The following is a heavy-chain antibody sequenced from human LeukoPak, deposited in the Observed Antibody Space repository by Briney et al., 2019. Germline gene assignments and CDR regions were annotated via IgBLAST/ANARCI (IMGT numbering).Heavy chain of an antibody. Sequence: SETLSLTCSVSGASISSGSNYWGWIRQPPGKGLEWIGEINHSGSTNYNPSLKSRVTISVDTSKNQFSLKLSSVTAADTAVYYCARGIRVVVAATDNWFDPWGQGTLVTVSS. CDR1: GASISSGSNY. CDR3: ARGIRVVVAATDNWFDP. D-gene: IGHD2-15*01. CDR2: INHSGST. V-gene: IGHV4-39*07. J-gene: IGHJ5*02.